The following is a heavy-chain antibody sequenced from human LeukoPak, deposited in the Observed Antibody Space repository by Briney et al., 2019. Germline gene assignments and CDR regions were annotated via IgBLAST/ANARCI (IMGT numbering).Heavy chain of an antibody. D-gene: IGHD4/OR15-4a*01. CDR1: GGSISSGSYY. V-gene: IGHV4-61*02. Sequence: PSETLSLTCTVSGGSISSGSYYWSWIRQPAGKGLEWIGRSYTSGSTNYNPSLKSRVTISVDTSKNQFSLKLSSVTAADTAVYYCAREGARDAFDIWGQGTMVTVSS. CDR3: AREGARDAFDI. J-gene: IGHJ3*02. CDR2: SYTSGST.